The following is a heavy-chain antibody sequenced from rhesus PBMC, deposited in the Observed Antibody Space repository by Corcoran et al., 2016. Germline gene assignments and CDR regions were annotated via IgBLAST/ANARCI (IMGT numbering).Heavy chain of an antibody. CDR2: NYGSGSRT. CDR3: ASSGYSSWSGGHRFDV. J-gene: IGHJ5-1*01. Sequence: QVQLQESGPGLVKPLETLSLTCAVSGGSISSNYWNWIRQPPGKEQEWIGINYGSGSRTNYHPPLKGRVTLSVDTSKSQFSRRLSSVTAADTALYYCASSGYSSWSGGHRFDVWGAGVLVTVSS. D-gene: IGHD6-13*01. CDR1: GGSISSNY. V-gene: IGHV4S11*01.